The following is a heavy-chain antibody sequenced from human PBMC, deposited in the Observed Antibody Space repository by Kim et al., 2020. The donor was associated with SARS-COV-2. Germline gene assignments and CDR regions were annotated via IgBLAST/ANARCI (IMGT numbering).Heavy chain of an antibody. V-gene: IGHV5-10-1*01. CDR2: IAPSDSYI. J-gene: IGHJ4*02. Sequence: QRPGRGLEWLGRIAPSDSYINYNPSFQGHVTISLDKSINTAYLQWSSLRASDTAIYYCTRGSGGGNSGYWGQGTLVTVSS. CDR3: TRGSGGGNSGY. D-gene: IGHD2-21*02.